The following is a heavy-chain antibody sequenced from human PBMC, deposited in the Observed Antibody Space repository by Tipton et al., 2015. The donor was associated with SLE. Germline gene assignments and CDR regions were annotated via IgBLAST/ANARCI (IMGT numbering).Heavy chain of an antibody. CDR1: GASIGTPAYY. V-gene: IGHV4-30-4*08. J-gene: IGHJ2*01. Sequence: TLSLTCTVSGASIGTPAYYWNWIRQHPGKGLEWIGYIYSDGITYYNPSLKSQVTISVDTSKNQFSLKLSSVTAADTAVYYCARPPQRDYGGNLHWYFDLWGRGTLVTVSS. CDR3: ARPPQRDYGGNLHWYFDL. CDR2: IYSDGIT. D-gene: IGHD4-23*01.